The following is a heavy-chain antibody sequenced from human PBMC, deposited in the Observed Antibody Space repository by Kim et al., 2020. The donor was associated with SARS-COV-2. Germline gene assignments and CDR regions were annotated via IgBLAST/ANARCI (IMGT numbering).Heavy chain of an antibody. V-gene: IGHV3-30*04. D-gene: IGHD6-13*01. CDR2: ISYDGSNK. J-gene: IGHJ5*02. Sequence: GGSLRLSCAASGFTFSSYAMHWVRQAPGKGLEWVAVISYDGSNKYYADSVKGRFTISRDNSKNTLYLQMNSLRAEDTAVYYCARDGTIAAAGTGWFDPWGPRALVTVSS. CDR1: GFTFSSYA. CDR3: ARDGTIAAAGTGWFDP.